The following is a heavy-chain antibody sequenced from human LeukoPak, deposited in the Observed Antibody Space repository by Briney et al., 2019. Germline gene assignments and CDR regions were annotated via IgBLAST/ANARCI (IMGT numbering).Heavy chain of an antibody. J-gene: IGHJ3*02. CDR3: ARLMGFGELLSAFDI. CDR1: GYSFTNYW. CDR2: IYPGASDT. D-gene: IGHD3-10*01. Sequence: KRGESLKMSCKASGYSFTNYWIGWVRQMPGKGLDWMGIIYPGASDTRYSPSFQGQVTISADKSISTAYLQWSSLKASDTAIYYCARLMGFGELLSAFDIWGQGTMVTVSS. V-gene: IGHV5-51*01.